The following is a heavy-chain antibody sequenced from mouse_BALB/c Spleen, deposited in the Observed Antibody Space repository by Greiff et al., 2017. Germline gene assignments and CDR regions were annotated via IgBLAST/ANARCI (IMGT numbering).Heavy chain of an antibody. J-gene: IGHJ3*01. CDR2: ISYDGSN. CDR3: AREEYGNHGFAY. V-gene: IGHV3-6*02. Sequence: LQESGPGLVKPSQSLSLTCSVTGYSITSGYYWNWIRQFPGNKLEWMGYISYDGSNNYNPSLKNRISITRDTSKNQFFLKLNSVTTEDTATYYCAREEYGNHGFAYWGQGTLVTVSA. CDR1: GYSITSGYY. D-gene: IGHD2-10*02.